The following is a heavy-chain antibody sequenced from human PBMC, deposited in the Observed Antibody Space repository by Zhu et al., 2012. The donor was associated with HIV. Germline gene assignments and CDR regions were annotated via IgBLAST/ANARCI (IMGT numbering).Heavy chain of an antibody. V-gene: IGHV4-39*07. CDR1: GGSISSSDYY. J-gene: IGHJ4*02. CDR3: ATPKQWPNRNFDY. D-gene: IGHD6-19*01. CDR2: ISYSGST. Sequence: QVQLQESDPGLVKPSETLSLSCTVSGGSISSSDYYWGWIRQPPGKGLEWIGTISYSGSTFYNPSLKNRVTMSVDTSKNQFSLKLSSVTAADTAVYYCATPKQWPNRNFDYWGQGTLVTVSS.